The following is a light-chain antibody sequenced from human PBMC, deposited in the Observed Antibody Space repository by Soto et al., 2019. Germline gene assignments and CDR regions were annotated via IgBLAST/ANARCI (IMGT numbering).Light chain of an antibody. CDR3: GTWDSSLSAVV. J-gene: IGLJ2*01. CDR1: SSNIGSNY. V-gene: IGLV1-51*01. CDR2: DNN. Sequence: QSVLTQPPSVSAAPGQTVTISCSGSSSNIGSNYVSWYQQLPGTAPKLLIYDNNKRPSGIPDRFSGSKSGTSATLGITGLQTGDEADYYCGTWDSSLSAVVFGGGTKRTVL.